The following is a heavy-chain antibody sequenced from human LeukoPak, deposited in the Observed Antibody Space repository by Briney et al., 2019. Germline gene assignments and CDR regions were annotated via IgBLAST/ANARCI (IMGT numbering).Heavy chain of an antibody. CDR3: TTAITMVRGVMTAWYYYYMDV. Sequence: GGSLRLSCAASGFTFSNAWMSWVRQAPGKGLEWVGRIKSKTDGGTTDYAAPVKGRFTISRDDSKNTLYLQMNSLKTEDTAVYYCTTAITMVRGVMTAWYYYYMDVWGKGTTVTISS. D-gene: IGHD3-10*01. J-gene: IGHJ6*03. CDR1: GFTFSNAW. V-gene: IGHV3-15*01. CDR2: IKSKTDGGTT.